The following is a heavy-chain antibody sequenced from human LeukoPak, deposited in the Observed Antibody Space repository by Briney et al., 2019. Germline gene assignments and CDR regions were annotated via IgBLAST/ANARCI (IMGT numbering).Heavy chain of an antibody. CDR3: ARTNAFDI. V-gene: IGHV4-59*01. CDR2: IYYSGST. J-gene: IGHJ3*02. Sequence: SETLSLTCTVSGGSISPYHWSWIRQPPGKGLEWIGYIYYSGSTNYDPSLKSRVTISVDTSKNQFSLRLSSVTAADTAVYYCARTNAFDIWGQGTMVTVSS. CDR1: GGSISPYH.